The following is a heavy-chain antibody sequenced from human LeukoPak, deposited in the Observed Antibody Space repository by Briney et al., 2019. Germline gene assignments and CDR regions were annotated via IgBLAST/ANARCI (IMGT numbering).Heavy chain of an antibody. V-gene: IGHV3-13*01. CDR1: GFTFSSYD. CDR2: IGTAGDT. D-gene: IGHD3-16*01. CDR3: ARVIKDFGEIDY. Sequence: TGESLRLSCAASGFTFSSYDMHWVRQATGKGLEWVSAIGTAGDTYYPGSVKGRFTISRENAKNSLYLQMNSLRAEDTAVYYCARVIKDFGEIDYWGQGTLVTVSS. J-gene: IGHJ4*02.